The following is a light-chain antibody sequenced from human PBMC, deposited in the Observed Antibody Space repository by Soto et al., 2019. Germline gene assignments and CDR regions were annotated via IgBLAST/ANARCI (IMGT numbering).Light chain of an antibody. CDR1: QSLLHSNGYNY. Sequence: DVLMTQAPVALTVSPGEPAYISCGTGQSLLHSNGYNYLDWYLQKPGQSPQLLIYLGSNRASGVPDRFSGSGSGTDFTLKISRVEAEDVGVYYCMQPLQSWTFGQGTKVDI. CDR2: LGS. J-gene: IGKJ1*01. CDR3: MQPLQSWT. V-gene: IGKV2-28*01.